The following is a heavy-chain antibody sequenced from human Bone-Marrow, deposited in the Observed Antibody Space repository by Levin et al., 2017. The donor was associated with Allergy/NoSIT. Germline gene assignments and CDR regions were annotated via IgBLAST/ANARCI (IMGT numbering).Heavy chain of an antibody. CDR2: ITSGIGGGI. J-gene: IGHJ4*02. CDR1: GFTFSSNA. V-gene: IGHV3-23*01. CDR3: AGGTYGSFDY. D-gene: IGHD1-26*01. Sequence: ETLSLTCAASGFTFSSNAMSWFRQAPGKGLEWVSHITSGIGGGIYYAHSVKGRFTISRDNSKRTRYLQMNSLRVEDTALYYSAGGTYGSFDYWGQGTLVTVSS.